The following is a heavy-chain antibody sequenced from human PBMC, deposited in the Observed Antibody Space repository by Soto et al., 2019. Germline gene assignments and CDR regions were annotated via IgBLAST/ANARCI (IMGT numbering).Heavy chain of an antibody. D-gene: IGHD2-21*01. CDR1: GVSIHNSDSF. J-gene: IGHJ5*01. Sequence: TLSLSCTVSGVSIHNSDSFWAWIRQPPGKGLQSIASVYHNGGAHYNSSLKSRVTISVDTANNQVSLRMRSLTAADTAFYYCGRVVEGATRHTDPDSWGQGILVTVSS. CDR2: VYHNGGA. V-gene: IGHV4-39*01. CDR3: GRVVEGATRHTDPDS.